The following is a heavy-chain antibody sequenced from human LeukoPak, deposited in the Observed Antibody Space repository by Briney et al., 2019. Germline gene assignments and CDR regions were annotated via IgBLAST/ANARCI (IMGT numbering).Heavy chain of an antibody. CDR1: GGSISSSSYY. CDR3: AREVAEDPMDV. J-gene: IGHJ6*02. CDR2: IYYSGST. Sequence: LETLSLTCTVSGGSISSSSYYWGWIRQPPGKGLEWIGSIYYSGSTYYNPSLKSRVTISVDTSKNQFSLKLSPVTAADTAVYYCAREVAEDPMDVWGQGTTVTVSS. V-gene: IGHV4-39*07.